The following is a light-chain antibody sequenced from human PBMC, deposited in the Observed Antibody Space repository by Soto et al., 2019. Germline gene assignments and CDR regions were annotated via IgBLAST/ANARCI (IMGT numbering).Light chain of an antibody. V-gene: IGLV2-23*02. J-gene: IGLJ1*01. CDR1: SSDVGNYNL. CDR3: CSYAGGSTYV. Sequence: QSALTQPASVSGSPGQSITISCTGTSSDVGNYNLVSWYQQDPGKAPKLMIYEVSKRPSGVSNRFSGSKSGNTASLTISGLQAEDEADYYCCSYAGGSTYVFGTGTKVTVL. CDR2: EVS.